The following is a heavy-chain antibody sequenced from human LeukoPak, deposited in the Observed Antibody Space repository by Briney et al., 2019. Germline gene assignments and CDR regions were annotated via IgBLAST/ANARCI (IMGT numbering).Heavy chain of an antibody. CDR2: INHSGST. CDR3: ARGVALYYYGSGSFDY. J-gene: IGHJ4*02. CDR1: GGSFSGYY. Sequence: PSETLSLTCAVYGGSFSGYYWSWIRQPPGKGLEWIGEINHSGSTNYNQSLKSRVTISVDTSKNQFSLKLSSVTAADTAVYYCARGVALYYYGSGSFDYWGQGTLVTVSS. V-gene: IGHV4-34*01. D-gene: IGHD3-10*01.